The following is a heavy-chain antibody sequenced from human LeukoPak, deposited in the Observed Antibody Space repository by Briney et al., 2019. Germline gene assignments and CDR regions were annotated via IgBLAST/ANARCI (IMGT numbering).Heavy chain of an antibody. V-gene: IGHV3-30*02. CDR1: GFTFSSYE. Sequence: GGSLRLSCAASGFTFSSYEMNWVRQAPGKGLEWVAFIRYDGSNKYYADSVKGRFTISRDNSKNTLYLQMNSLRAEDTAVYYCAKKLGRDGYNLLDYWGQGTLVTVSS. D-gene: IGHD5-24*01. CDR3: AKKLGRDGYNLLDY. J-gene: IGHJ4*02. CDR2: IRYDGSNK.